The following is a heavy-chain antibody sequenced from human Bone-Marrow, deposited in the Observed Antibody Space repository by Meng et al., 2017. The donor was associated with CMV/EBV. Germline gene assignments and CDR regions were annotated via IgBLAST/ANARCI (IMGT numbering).Heavy chain of an antibody. D-gene: IGHD3-3*01. V-gene: IGHV3-11*04. CDR2: ISSSGSTI. Sequence: GESLKISCAASGFTFSDYYMSWIRQAPGKGLEWVSYISSSGSTIYYADSVKGRFTISRDNAKNSLYLQMNSLRAEDTAVYYCARGTYYDFWSGYYTGAGYYYGMDVWGQGTTVTVSS. J-gene: IGHJ6*02. CDR3: ARGTYYDFWSGYYTGAGYYYGMDV. CDR1: GFTFSDYY.